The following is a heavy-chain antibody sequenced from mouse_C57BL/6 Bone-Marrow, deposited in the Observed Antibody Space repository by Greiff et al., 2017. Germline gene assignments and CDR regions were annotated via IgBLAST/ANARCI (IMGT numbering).Heavy chain of an antibody. V-gene: IGHV1-81*01. J-gene: IGHJ2*01. CDR2: IYPRSGNT. Sequence: QVQLKESGAELARPGASVKLSCKASGYTFTSYGISWVKQRTGQGLEWIGEIYPRSGNTYYNEKFKGKATLTADKSSSTAYMELRSLTSEDSAVYFCARWGGGLDYGGQGTTLTVSS. CDR1: GYTFTSYG. CDR3: ARWGGGLDY.